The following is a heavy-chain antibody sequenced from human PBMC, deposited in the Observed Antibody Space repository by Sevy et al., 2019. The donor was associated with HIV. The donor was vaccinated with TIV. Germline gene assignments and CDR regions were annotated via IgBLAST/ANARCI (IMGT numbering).Heavy chain of an antibody. CDR2: ISGSGTRT. CDR3: AKGGGGHYDPDEIGYYFYYYNMDV. CDR1: GISFDSYG. J-gene: IGHJ6*03. D-gene: IGHD3-22*01. Sequence: GSLRLSCAVSGISFDSYGMTWVRQAPGKGLEWVSGISGSGTRTYYADSVKGRFIISRDNSKNTLYLQMNSLRSEDTAIDYCAKGGGGHYDPDEIGYYFYYYNMDVWGKGTTVTVSS. V-gene: IGHV3-23*01.